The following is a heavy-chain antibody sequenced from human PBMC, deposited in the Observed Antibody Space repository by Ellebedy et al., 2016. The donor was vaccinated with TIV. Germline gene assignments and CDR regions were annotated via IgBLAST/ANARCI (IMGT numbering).Heavy chain of an antibody. CDR2: IYISGT. Sequence: MPSETLSLTCTVSGGSISNYYWSWIRQSAGKGLEWIGRIYISGTNFHPSLKSRVTMSVDTSKNQISLNMRSVTAADTAVYYCARYLTTVTANAMDVWGQGTTVIVSS. J-gene: IGHJ6*02. CDR1: GGSISNYY. CDR3: ARYLTTVTANAMDV. D-gene: IGHD4-17*01. V-gene: IGHV4-4*07.